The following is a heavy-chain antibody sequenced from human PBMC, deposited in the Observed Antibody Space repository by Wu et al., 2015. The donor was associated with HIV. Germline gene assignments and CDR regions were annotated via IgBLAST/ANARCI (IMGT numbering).Heavy chain of an antibody. D-gene: IGHD5-24*01. Sequence: QVQLVQSETEMKKPGASLKVSCKASGYTFSAYDINWVRQASGRGLEWLGWMNPKHGGSGSIQKILGRVTMTRDISTSTAYMELSRLRSDDTAVYFCVVATISAFDIWGHGTMVTVSS. CDR3: VVATISAFDI. V-gene: IGHV1-8*01. CDR2: MNPKHGGS. J-gene: IGHJ3*02. CDR1: GYTFSAYD.